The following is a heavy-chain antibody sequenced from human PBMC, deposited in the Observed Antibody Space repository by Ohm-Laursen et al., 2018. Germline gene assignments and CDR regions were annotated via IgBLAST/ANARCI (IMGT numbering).Heavy chain of an antibody. CDR2: IYYNGNP. Sequence: GTLSLTCTVSGGSLRSYYWSWIRQPPGKGLEWIGYIYYNGNPRYNPSRESRVPISVAPSKNHFSLKLNSVTAADTALYYCVLYSSFSVSWGQGTLVTVSS. CDR3: VLYSSFSVS. V-gene: IGHV4-59*08. J-gene: IGHJ5*02. CDR1: GGSLRSYY. D-gene: IGHD6-6*01.